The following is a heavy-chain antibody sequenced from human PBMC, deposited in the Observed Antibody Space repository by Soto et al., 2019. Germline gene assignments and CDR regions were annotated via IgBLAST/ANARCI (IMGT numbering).Heavy chain of an antibody. D-gene: IGHD3-3*01. CDR1: GGSISSGDYY. CDR2: IYYSGST. CDR3: ARWWSGSRQGFDP. J-gene: IGHJ5*02. Sequence: QVQLQESGPGLVKPSQTLSLTCTVSGGSISSGDYYWSWIRQHPGKGLEWIGYIYYSGSTYYNPSDKSRVTSSVDTSKNQSSLKLSSVTAADTAVYYCARWWSGSRQGFDPWGQGTLVTVSS. V-gene: IGHV4-31*03.